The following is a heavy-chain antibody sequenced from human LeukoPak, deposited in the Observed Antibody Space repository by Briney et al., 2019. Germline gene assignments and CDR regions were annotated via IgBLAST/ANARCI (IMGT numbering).Heavy chain of an antibody. CDR1: GGTFSSYA. CDR3: ARGIVVPAATSYYWYYYMDV. J-gene: IGHJ6*03. V-gene: IGHV1-69*05. Sequence: SVKVSCKASGGTFSSYAISWVRQAPGQGLEWMGGIIPIFGTANYAQKFQGRVTITTDESTSTAYMELSSLRSEDTAVYYCARGIVVPAATSYYWYYYMDVWGKGTTVTVSS. CDR2: IIPIFGTA. D-gene: IGHD2-2*01.